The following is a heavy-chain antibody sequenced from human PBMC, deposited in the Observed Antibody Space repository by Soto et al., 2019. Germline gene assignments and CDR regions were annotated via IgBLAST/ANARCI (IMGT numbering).Heavy chain of an antibody. CDR3: ARDYYDSSGYPSWYYYGMDV. Sequence: SVKVSCKASGGTVSSYAISWVLQAPGQGLEWMGWIIPIFGTANYAQKFQGRVTITADESTSTDYMELSSLRSEDTAVYYCARDYYDSSGYPSWYYYGMDVWGQGTTVTVSS. J-gene: IGHJ6*02. D-gene: IGHD3-22*01. V-gene: IGHV1-69*13. CDR2: IIPIFGTA. CDR1: GGTVSSYA.